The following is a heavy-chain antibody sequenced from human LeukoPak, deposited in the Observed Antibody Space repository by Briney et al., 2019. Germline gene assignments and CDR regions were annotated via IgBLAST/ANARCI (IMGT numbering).Heavy chain of an antibody. J-gene: IGHJ3*02. D-gene: IGHD6-13*01. CDR2: IDTSGST. CDR3: ARAYSSSWLSAFDI. CDR1: GGSISSYY. V-gene: IGHV4-4*09. Sequence: SETLSLTCTVSGGSISSYYWSWIRQPPGKGLEWIGYIDTSGSTNHNPSLKSQVTISSDTSKNQFSLKLSSVTAADTAVYYCARAYSSSWLSAFDIWGQGTMVTLSS.